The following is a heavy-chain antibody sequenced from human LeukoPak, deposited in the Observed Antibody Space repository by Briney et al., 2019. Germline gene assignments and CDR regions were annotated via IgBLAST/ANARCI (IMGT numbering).Heavy chain of an antibody. V-gene: IGHV5-51*01. CDR2: IYPGDSDT. Sequence: GESLQISCKGSGYRFTSYWIGWVRPMPGKGLEWMGIIYPGDSDTRYSPSFQGQVTISADKSISTAYLQWSSLKASDTAMYYCARRSDYGDQEYFDLWGRGTLVTVSS. J-gene: IGHJ2*01. D-gene: IGHD4-17*01. CDR3: ARRSDYGDQEYFDL. CDR1: GYRFTSYW.